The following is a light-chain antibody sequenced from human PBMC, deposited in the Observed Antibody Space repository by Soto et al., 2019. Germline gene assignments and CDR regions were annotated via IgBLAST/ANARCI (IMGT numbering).Light chain of an antibody. V-gene: IGKV1-12*01. CDR3: QQASSFPLT. CDR2: AAS. J-gene: IGKJ4*01. Sequence: DIQMTQAPSFVSAFVVERVTITWRASQVISSWLAWYQQKPVKAPKLLIYAASSLQSGVPSRFSGSGSGTDFTLTISSLQPEDSATYYCQQASSFPLTFGGGTKVEIK. CDR1: QVISSW.